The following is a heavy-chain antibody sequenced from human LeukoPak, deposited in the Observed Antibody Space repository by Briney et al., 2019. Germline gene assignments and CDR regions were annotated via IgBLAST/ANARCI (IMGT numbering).Heavy chain of an antibody. Sequence: ASVKVSCKASGYTFTSYDINWVRQATGQGLEWMGWMNPNSGNTGYAQKFQGRVTMTRNTSISTAYMELSSLRSEDTAVYYCATARSGYYQGYYFDYWGQGTLVTVSS. V-gene: IGHV1-8*01. CDR3: ATARSGYYQGYYFDY. CDR1: GYTFTSYD. CDR2: MNPNSGNT. J-gene: IGHJ4*02. D-gene: IGHD3-3*01.